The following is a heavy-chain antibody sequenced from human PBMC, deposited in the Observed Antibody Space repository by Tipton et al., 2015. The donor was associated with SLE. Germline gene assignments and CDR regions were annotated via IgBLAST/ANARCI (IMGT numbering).Heavy chain of an antibody. V-gene: IGHV1-3*01. CDR1: GYTFTHYA. J-gene: IGHJ4*02. CDR3: APSPLQAD. Sequence: QSGAEVKQPGASVKISCKASGYTFTHYAMQWVRQAPGQRLEWMGRINGGNGDTQYSERFQDRVTITRDKSASTSYLELSSLRSEDTAVYYCAPSPLQADWDQGTLVIVSS. CDR2: INGGNGDT.